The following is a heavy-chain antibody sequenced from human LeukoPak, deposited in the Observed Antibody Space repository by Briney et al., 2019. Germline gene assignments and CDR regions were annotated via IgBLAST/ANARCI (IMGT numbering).Heavy chain of an antibody. J-gene: IGHJ6*02. CDR3: ARTTTVTTYGYYYGMDV. Sequence: SETLSLTCTASGGSISSGGYYWSWIRQHPGKGLEWIGYIYYSGSTYYNPSLKSRVTISVDTSKNQFSLKLSSVTAADTAVYYCARTTTVTTYGYYYGMDVWGQGTTVTVSS. D-gene: IGHD4-11*01. CDR1: GGSISSGGYY. CDR2: IYYSGST. V-gene: IGHV4-31*03.